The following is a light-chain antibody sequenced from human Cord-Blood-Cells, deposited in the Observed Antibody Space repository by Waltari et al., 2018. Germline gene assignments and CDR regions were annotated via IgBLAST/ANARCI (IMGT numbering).Light chain of an antibody. CDR1: QSISSW. J-gene: IGKJ2*03. V-gene: IGKV1-5*03. CDR2: KAC. CDR3: QQYNRYSS. Sequence: DIQMTQSPSTLSASVGDRVTITCRASQSISSWLAWYQQKPGKAPKLLIYKACSLESGVPSRFIGSGSGTEFTLTISSLQPDDFATYYCQQYNRYSSFGQGTKLEIK.